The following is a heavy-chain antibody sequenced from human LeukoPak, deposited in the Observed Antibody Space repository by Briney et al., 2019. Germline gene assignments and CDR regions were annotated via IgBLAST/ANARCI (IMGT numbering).Heavy chain of an antibody. V-gene: IGHV1-2*02. D-gene: IGHD2-15*01. CDR2: INPNSGGA. CDR1: GYIFTAYY. J-gene: IGHJ3*02. CDR3: ARDLSGGALGAFDI. Sequence: ASVKVSCKASGYIFTAYYIHWLRQAPGQGLEWMGGINPNSGGASFALNFQGRVTLTRDTSISTVYMELRRLRYDDTAVYYCARDLSGGALGAFDIWGQGTMVTVSS.